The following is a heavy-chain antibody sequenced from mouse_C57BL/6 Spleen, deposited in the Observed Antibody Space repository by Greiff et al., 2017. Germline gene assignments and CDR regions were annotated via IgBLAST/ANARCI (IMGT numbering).Heavy chain of an antibody. Sequence: VQLQQPGAELVRPGTSVKLSCKASGYTFTSYWMHWVKQRPGQGLEWIGVIDPSDSYTNYTQKFKGKATLTVDTSSSTAYMQLSSLTSEDSAVYYCARGSSYFDYWGQGTTLTVSS. CDR3: ARGSSYFDY. CDR2: IDPSDSYT. CDR1: GYTFTSYW. V-gene: IGHV1-59*01. D-gene: IGHD1-1*01. J-gene: IGHJ2*01.